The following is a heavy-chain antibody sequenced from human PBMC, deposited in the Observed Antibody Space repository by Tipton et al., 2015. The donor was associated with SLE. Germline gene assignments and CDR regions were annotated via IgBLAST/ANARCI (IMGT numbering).Heavy chain of an antibody. V-gene: IGHV4-39*07. Sequence: TLSLTCTVSGGSVSSSSKYWAWFRQPPGKGLAVIGGIFSTGTTTHYNSFPKIRVTMSVDTSKNQFSLRLTSVIAADTAVYYCARLHGYSYGLNWFDPWGQGTLISVSS. CDR3: ARLHGYSYGLNWFDP. D-gene: IGHD5-18*01. CDR2: IFSTGTTT. J-gene: IGHJ5*02. CDR1: GGSVSSSSKY.